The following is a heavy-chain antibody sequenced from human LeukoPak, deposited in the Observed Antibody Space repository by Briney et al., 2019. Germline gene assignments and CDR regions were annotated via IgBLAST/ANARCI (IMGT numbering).Heavy chain of an antibody. CDR3: ARDTGIAAAGYDY. CDR2: ISSSGSTI. V-gene: IGHV3-11*04. J-gene: IGHJ4*02. CDR1: GFTFSDYY. Sequence: PGGSLRLSCAASGFTFSDYYMTWIRQAPGKGLEWVSYISSSGSTIYYADSVKGRFTISRDNAKDSLYLQMNSLRTEDTAVYYCARDTGIAAAGYDYWGQGTLVTVSS. D-gene: IGHD6-13*01.